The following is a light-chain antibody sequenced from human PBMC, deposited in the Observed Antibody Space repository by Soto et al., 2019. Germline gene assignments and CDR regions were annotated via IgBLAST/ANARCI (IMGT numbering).Light chain of an antibody. Sequence: EIVLTHSPRTLSLSSGDRATLSCRAIQSLRSGYLAWYQQKPGQAPRPLIYGASNRATAIPDRFSGSGSGTAFTLTINSLQSEDFALYYCQQCDNWPLITFGQGTRLEI. CDR2: GAS. CDR3: QQCDNWPLIT. V-gene: IGKV3-20*01. J-gene: IGKJ5*01. CDR1: QSLRSGY.